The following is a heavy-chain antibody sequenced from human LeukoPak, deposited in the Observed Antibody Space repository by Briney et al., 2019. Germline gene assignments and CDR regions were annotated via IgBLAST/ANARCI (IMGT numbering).Heavy chain of an antibody. J-gene: IGHJ6*03. CDR1: GGSISSHY. Sequence: SETLSLTCTVSGGSISSHYWSWIRQPPGKGLEWIGYIYYSGSTNYNPSLKSRVTISVDTSKNQFSLKLSSVTAADTAVYYCARVGLDTAMADTRGFEYYYYHYMDVWGKGTTVTVSS. D-gene: IGHD5-18*01. CDR2: IYYSGST. CDR3: ARVGLDTAMADTRGFEYYYYHYMDV. V-gene: IGHV4-59*11.